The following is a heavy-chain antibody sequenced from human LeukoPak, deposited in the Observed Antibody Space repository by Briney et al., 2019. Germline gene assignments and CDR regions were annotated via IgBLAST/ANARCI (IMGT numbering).Heavy chain of an antibody. D-gene: IGHD5-12*01. CDR3: ARDTNKAVATISDY. CDR2: IIPIFGTA. V-gene: IGHV1-69*13. J-gene: IGHJ4*02. CDR1: GGTFSSYA. Sequence: SVKVSCKASGGTFSSYAISWVRQAPGQGLEWMGGIIPIFGTANYAQKFQGRVTITADESTSTAYMELSSLRSEDTAVYYCARDTNKAVATISDYWGQGTLVTVSS.